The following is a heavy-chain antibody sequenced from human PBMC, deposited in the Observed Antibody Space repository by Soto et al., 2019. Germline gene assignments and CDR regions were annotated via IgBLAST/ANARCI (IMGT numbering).Heavy chain of an antibody. CDR2: IYYSGST. V-gene: IGHV4-31*03. Sequence: SETLSITCTASGGYISSGGYYWSWIRQHPGKGLEWIGYIYYSGSTYYNPSLKSRVTISVDTSKNQFSLKLSSVTAADTAVYYCARGRAAAANWFDPWGQGTLVTVSS. CDR3: ARGRAAAANWFDP. J-gene: IGHJ5*02. CDR1: GGYISSGGYY. D-gene: IGHD6-13*01.